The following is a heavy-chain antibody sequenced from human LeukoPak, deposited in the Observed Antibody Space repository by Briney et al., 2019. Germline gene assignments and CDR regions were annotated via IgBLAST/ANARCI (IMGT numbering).Heavy chain of an antibody. CDR3: ARDVKAGYSSPTYGMDV. Sequence: ASVKVSCKASGYTFTGYYMHWVRQAPGQGLEWMGWINPNSGGTNYAQKFQGWVTMTRDTSISTAYMELSRLRSGDTAVYYCARDVKAGYSSPTYGMDVWGQGTTVTVSS. V-gene: IGHV1-2*04. CDR1: GYTFTGYY. CDR2: INPNSGGT. J-gene: IGHJ6*02. D-gene: IGHD6-13*01.